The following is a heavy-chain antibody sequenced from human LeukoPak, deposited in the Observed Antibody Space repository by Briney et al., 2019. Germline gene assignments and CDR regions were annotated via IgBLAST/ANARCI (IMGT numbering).Heavy chain of an antibody. D-gene: IGHD1-26*01. V-gene: IGHV4-34*01. CDR1: GGSFSGYY. Sequence: SETLSLTCAVYGGSFSGYYWSWIRHPPGKGLEWIGEINHSGSTNYNPSLKSRVTISVDTSKNQFSLKLSSVTAADTAVYYCARLCGNYQNYFDYWGQGTLVTVSS. CDR2: INHSGST. J-gene: IGHJ4*02. CDR3: ARLCGNYQNYFDY.